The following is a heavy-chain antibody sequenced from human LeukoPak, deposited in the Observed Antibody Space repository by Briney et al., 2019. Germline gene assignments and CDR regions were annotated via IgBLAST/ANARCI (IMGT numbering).Heavy chain of an antibody. CDR3: ARDTPPYSSSSIWFDP. V-gene: IGHV3-7*04. D-gene: IGHD6-13*01. CDR1: GVTFSSYW. J-gene: IGHJ5*02. Sequence: GGSLRLSCAASGVTFSSYWMSWVRQAPGKGLEWVANIKQDGSEKYYVDSVKGRFTISRDNAKNSLYLQMNSLRAEDTAVYYCARDTPPYSSSSIWFDPWGQGTLVTVSS. CDR2: IKQDGSEK.